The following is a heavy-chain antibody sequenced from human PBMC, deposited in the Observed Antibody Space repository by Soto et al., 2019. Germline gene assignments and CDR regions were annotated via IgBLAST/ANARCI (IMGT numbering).Heavy chain of an antibody. CDR3: ARYCSGGSCRTPKDYYYYGMDV. J-gene: IGHJ6*02. Sequence: SVKASCKSSGGTFSSYAISWVRQAPEQGLEWMGGIIPIFGTANYAQKFQGRVTITADESTSTAYMELSSLRSEDTAVYYCARYCSGGSCRTPKDYYYYGMDVWGQGTTVTVSS. CDR1: GGTFSSYA. D-gene: IGHD2-15*01. V-gene: IGHV1-69*13. CDR2: IIPIFGTA.